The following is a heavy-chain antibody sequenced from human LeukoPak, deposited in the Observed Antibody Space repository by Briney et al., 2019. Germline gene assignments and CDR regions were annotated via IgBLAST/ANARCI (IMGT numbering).Heavy chain of an antibody. J-gene: IGHJ6*03. D-gene: IGHD6-13*01. CDR1: GGSFSGYY. V-gene: IGHV4-34*01. CDR3: ARTQQQLGYCYYYYMDV. CDR2: INHSGST. Sequence: SETLSLTCAVYGGSFSGYYWSWIRQPPGKGLEWIGEINHSGSTNYNPSLKSRVTISVDTSKNQFSLKLSSVTAADTAVYYCARTQQQLGYCYYYYMDVWGKGTTVTVSS.